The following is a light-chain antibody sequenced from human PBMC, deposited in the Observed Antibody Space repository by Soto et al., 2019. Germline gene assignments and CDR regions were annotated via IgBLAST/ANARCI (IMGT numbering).Light chain of an antibody. J-gene: IGLJ3*02. V-gene: IGLV2-14*01. CDR2: AVS. CDR3: SSYTRSSSLV. CDR1: SSDIGDYDY. Sequence: QSALTQPASVSGSPGQSITISCTGTSSDIGDYDYVSWYQQHPGKAPKIMIYAVSNRPSGISNRFSGSKSGNTAFLTIAGLEHDDEADYYCSSYTRSSSLVFGGGTKLTVL.